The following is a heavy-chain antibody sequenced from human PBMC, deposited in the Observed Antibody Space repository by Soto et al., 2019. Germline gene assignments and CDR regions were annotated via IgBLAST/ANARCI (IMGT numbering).Heavy chain of an antibody. Sequence: GASVKVSCKASGYTFTSYGISWVRQAPGQGLEWMGWISAYNGNTNYAQKLQGRVTMTIDTSTSTAYMDLGSLTSDDTAVYYCAMVDNYVTPTPQDVWGQGTTVTVSS. CDR2: ISAYNGNT. V-gene: IGHV1-18*01. D-gene: IGHD3-16*01. CDR1: GYTFTSYG. CDR3: AMVDNYVTPTPQDV. J-gene: IGHJ6*02.